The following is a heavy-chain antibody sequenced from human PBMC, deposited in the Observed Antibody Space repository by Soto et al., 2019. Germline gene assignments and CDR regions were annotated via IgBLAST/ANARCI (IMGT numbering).Heavy chain of an antibody. V-gene: IGHV2-5*02. Sequence: QITLNESGPTSVKPTQILTLTCTFSGLSLSTRGVGVGWIRQAPGKALEWLALIYWDDDKRYSPSLKSRLTIKMDTSKNLVVLTMTNVDPVNTGTYYCAHTFQQLIGGRWSWYFDDWGQGAMFTVSS. CDR3: AHTFQQLIGGRWSWYFDD. CDR2: IYWDDDK. D-gene: IGHD1-1*01. CDR1: GLSLSTRGVG. J-gene: IGHJ4*02.